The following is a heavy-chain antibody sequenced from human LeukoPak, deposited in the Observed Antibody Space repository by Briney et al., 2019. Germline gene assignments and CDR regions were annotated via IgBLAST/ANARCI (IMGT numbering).Heavy chain of an antibody. J-gene: IGHJ5*02. D-gene: IGHD7-27*01. CDR3: AKDLSGDVS. CDR2: FVGSGGST. V-gene: IGHV3-23*01. Sequence: GGSLRLSCAASGFTFSSSAMSWVRQAPGKGLEWVSTFVGSGGSTYYADSVKGRFTISRDNSKNTLCLQMNSLRAEDTAVYYCAKDLSGDVSWGQGALVTVSS. CDR1: GFTFSSSA.